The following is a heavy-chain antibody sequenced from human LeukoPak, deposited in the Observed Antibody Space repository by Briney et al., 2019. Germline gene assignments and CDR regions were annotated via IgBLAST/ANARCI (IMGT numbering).Heavy chain of an antibody. J-gene: IGHJ4*02. CDR2: INQDVSER. CDR3: ARDSKSVPSSTSCSFFDY. CDR1: GFTFSSYE. Sequence: PGGSLRLSCAASGFTFSSYEMNWVRQAPGKGLEWVANINQDVSERDYVDSVMGRFTISRDNTKNSLYLQMNSLRAEDTAVYYCARDSKSVPSSTSCSFFDYWGQGTLVTVCS. V-gene: IGHV3-7*01. D-gene: IGHD2-2*01.